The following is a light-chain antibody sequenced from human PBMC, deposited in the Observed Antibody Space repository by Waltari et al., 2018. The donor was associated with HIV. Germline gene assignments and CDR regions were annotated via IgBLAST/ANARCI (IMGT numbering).Light chain of an antibody. CDR3: CSYAGSSSHV. V-gene: IGLV2-23*02. CDR2: GVI. J-gene: IGLJ1*01. Sequence: QSALTQPASVSGSPGQSITISCTGTSSAVGNYNVVSWYQQHPGKAPKFKIYGVIKRPSVVSNCFSCSMAGNTASLTISGLQAEDEADYYCCSYAGSSSHVFGTGTKVTVL. CDR1: SSAVGNYNV.